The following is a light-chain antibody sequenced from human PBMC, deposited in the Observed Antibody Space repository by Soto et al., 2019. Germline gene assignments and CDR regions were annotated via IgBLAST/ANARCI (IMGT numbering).Light chain of an antibody. CDR1: QSVSSTY. Sequence: EVVLTQSPGTLSLSPGERVTLSCRASQSVSSTYLDWYQQKPGQAPRLLIYGVSSRDTGIPDRFSGSGSGTDFTLTISRLEPEDFAVYYCQQYGSSPWTFGQGTKVEIK. CDR3: QQYGSSPWT. V-gene: IGKV3-20*01. J-gene: IGKJ1*01. CDR2: GVS.